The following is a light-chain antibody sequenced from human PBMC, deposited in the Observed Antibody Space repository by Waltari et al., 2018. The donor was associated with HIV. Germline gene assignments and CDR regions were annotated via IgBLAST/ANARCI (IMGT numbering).Light chain of an antibody. J-gene: IGLJ1*01. CDR1: GRDVGEYKY. V-gene: IGLV2-23*02. CDR2: DVN. CDR3: CSYAGSSTFGFYV. Sequence: QSALTQPASVSGSPAQSITISCPGAGRDVGEYKYVSWSQQYPGKAPKLIIYDVNKRPSGVSNRFSGSKSGNTASLTISGLQAEDEADYYCCSYAGSSTFGFYVFGTGTKVTVL.